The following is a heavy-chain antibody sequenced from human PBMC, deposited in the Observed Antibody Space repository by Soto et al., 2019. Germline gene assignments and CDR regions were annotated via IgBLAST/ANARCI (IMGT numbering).Heavy chain of an antibody. CDR1: GFTVNSDY. D-gene: IGHD2-15*01. V-gene: IGHV3-66*01. J-gene: IGHJ4*02. Sequence: EVKLVESGGGLVQPGGSLRLSCAASGFTVNSDYMTWVRQAPGKGLEWVSVIHSGGSTYYADSVKGRFTIPRDNSKNTVYLQMNSLRAEDTAVYYCARDSGYCTGGTCYRLSDYWGQGTLVTVSS. CDR2: IHSGGST. CDR3: ARDSGYCTGGTCYRLSDY.